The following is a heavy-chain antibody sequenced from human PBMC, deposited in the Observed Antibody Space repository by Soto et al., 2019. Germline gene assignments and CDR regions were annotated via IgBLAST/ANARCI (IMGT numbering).Heavy chain of an antibody. D-gene: IGHD3-22*01. J-gene: IGHJ4*02. Sequence: GGSLRLSCAASGFTFSSYAMSWVRQAPGKGLEWVSAISGSGGSTYYADYVKGRFTISRDNSKNTLYLKMNSLRAEDTAVYYCAKDTDKGYDSSGYYFCLFYWGQGTLVTVSS. CDR1: GFTFSSYA. CDR3: AKDTDKGYDSSGYYFCLFY. CDR2: ISGSGGST. V-gene: IGHV3-23*01.